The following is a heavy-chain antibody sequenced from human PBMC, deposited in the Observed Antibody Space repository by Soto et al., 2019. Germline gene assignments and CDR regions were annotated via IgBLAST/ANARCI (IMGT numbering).Heavy chain of an antibody. CDR2: IFPGDSDT. CDR3: ARQAPVAATLSRAFDI. V-gene: IGHV5-51*01. Sequence: PGDSLKISCEAIGYTYNNHWIGWARQVPGKGLEWMGMIFPGDSDTRYSPSFQGQVTISVDRSVRSAYLQWSSLKASDTAMYYCARQAPVAATLSRAFDIWGHGTLVTVSS. D-gene: IGHD2-15*01. CDR1: GYTYNNHW. J-gene: IGHJ3*02.